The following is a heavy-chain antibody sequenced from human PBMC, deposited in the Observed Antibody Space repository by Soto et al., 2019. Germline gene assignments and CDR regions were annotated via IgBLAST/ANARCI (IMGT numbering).Heavy chain of an antibody. CDR3: ETHGGYSSGWYRDWFDP. CDR1: GYSFTSYW. V-gene: IGHV5-10-1*01. CDR2: IDPSDSYT. Sequence: PGESLKISCKGSGYSFTSYWISWVRQMPGKGLEWMGRIDPSDSYTNYSPSFQGHVTISADKSISTAYLQWSSLKASDTAMYYCETHGGYSSGWYRDWFDPWGQGTLVTVSS. D-gene: IGHD6-19*01. J-gene: IGHJ5*02.